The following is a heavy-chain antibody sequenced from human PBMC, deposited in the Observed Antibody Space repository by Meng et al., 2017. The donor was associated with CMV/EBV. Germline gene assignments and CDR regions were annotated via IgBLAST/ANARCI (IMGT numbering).Heavy chain of an antibody. Sequence: GGSLRLSCAASGFTFSSYGMHWVRQAPGKGLEWVAFIRYDGSNKYYADPVKGRFTISRDNSKNTLYLQMNSLRAEDAAVYYCAKDGVSTTSGYYGMDVWGQGTTVTVSS. D-gene: IGHD2-2*01. CDR2: IRYDGSNK. V-gene: IGHV3-30*02. CDR3: AKDGVSTTSGYYGMDV. J-gene: IGHJ6*02. CDR1: GFTFSSYG.